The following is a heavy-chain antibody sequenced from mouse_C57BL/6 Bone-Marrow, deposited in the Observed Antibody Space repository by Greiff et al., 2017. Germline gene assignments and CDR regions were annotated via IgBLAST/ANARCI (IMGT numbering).Heavy chain of an antibody. V-gene: IGHV5-17*01. D-gene: IGHD1-1*02. CDR3: EGGYAMDY. CDR2: ISSGSSTI. CDR1: GFTFSDYG. J-gene: IGHJ4*01. Sequence: EVMLVESGGGLVKPGGSLKLSCAASGFTFSDYGMHWVRQAPEKGLEWVAYISSGSSTIYYADTVKGRFTISRDNAKNTLFLQMTSLRAEDTAMYYCEGGYAMDYWGQGTSVTVSS.